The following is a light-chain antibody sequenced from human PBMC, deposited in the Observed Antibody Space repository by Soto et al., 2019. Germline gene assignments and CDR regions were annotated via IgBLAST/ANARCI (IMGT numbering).Light chain of an antibody. Sequence: SSELTQPSSVSVSPGQTARITCSGDLLAKGYGRWLQQKPGQAPVVVIYKDIERPSGIPERFSGSSSGTTVTLTISGAQVEDEADYYCYSADDNNLVFGGGTKLTVL. V-gene: IGLV3-27*01. CDR1: LLAKGY. CDR3: YSADDNNLV. J-gene: IGLJ2*01. CDR2: KDI.